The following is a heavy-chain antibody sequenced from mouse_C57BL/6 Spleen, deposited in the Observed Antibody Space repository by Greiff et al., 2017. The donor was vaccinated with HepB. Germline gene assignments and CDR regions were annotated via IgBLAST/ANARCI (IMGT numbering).Heavy chain of an antibody. CDR3: ARSAYYVYDEKDYYFDY. J-gene: IGHJ2*01. V-gene: IGHV1-69*01. Sequence: QVHVKQPGAELVMPGASVKLSCKASGYTFTSYWMHWVKQRPGQGLEWIGEIDPSDSYTNYNQKFKGKSTLTVDKSSSTAYMQLSSLTSEDSAVYYCARSAYYVYDEKDYYFDYWGQGTTLTVSS. CDR2: IDPSDSYT. D-gene: IGHD2-9*01. CDR1: GYTFTSYW.